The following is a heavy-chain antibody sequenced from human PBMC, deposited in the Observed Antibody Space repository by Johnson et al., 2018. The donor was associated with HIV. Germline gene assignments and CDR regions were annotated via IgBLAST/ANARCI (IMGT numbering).Heavy chain of an antibody. CDR3: ARGAVVTAHDAFDI. CDR2: ISYDGSNK. J-gene: IGHJ3*02. D-gene: IGHD2-21*02. CDR1: GFTFSTSG. V-gene: IGHV3-30*03. Sequence: VQLVESGGGVVQPGRSLRLSCAASGFTFSTSGMHWVRQAPGKGMEWVAVISYDGSNKYYADSVKGRFTISRDNSKNTLYLQMNSLRAVDTAVYYCARGAVVTAHDAFDIWGQGTMVTVSS.